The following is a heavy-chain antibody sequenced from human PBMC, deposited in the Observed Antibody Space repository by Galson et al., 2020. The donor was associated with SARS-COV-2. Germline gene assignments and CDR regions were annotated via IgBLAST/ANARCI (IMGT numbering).Heavy chain of an antibody. J-gene: IGHJ4*02. CDR2: IYYSGST. V-gene: IGHV4-59*13. CDR3: ARGAGSARPGGSYRDLPGLFDY. D-gene: IGHD3-16*02. Sequence: SETLSLTCTVSGGSISSYYWSWIRQPPGKGLEWIGYIYYSGSTNYNPSLKSRVTISVDTSKNQFSLKLSSVTAADTAVYYCARGAGSARPGGSYRDLPGLFDYWGQGTLVTVSS. CDR1: GGSISSYY.